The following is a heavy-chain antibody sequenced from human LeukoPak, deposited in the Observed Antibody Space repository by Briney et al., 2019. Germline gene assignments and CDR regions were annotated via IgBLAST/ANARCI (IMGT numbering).Heavy chain of an antibody. CDR3: ARTYCSSTSCYVRLGGWLEY. V-gene: IGHV1-18*01. Sequence: ASVKVSCKASGYTFTNYGISWVRQAPGQGLEWMGWISAYNGNINYAQKPQGRVTMTTDTSTSTAYMELRSLRSDDTAVYYCARTYCSSTSCYVRLGGWLEYWGQGTLVTVSS. J-gene: IGHJ4*02. CDR1: GYTFTNYG. CDR2: ISAYNGNI. D-gene: IGHD2-2*01.